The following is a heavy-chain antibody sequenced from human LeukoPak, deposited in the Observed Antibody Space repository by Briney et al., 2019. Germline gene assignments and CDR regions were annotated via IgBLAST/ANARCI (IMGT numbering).Heavy chain of an antibody. CDR1: GGSMSRHY. V-gene: IGHV4-59*11. Sequence: SETLSLTCTVSGGSMSRHYWSSIRQPPGKGLEWIGYIYYSGTTNYNPSLKSRVTISVDTSKNQFSLKLSSVTAAYTAVYYCAREKEVNWYDPWGQGTLVTVSS. J-gene: IGHJ5*02. CDR3: AREKEVNWYDP. CDR2: IYYSGTT.